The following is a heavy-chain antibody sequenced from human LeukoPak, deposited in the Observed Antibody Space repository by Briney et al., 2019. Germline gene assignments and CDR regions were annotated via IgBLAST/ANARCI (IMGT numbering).Heavy chain of an antibody. D-gene: IGHD4-23*01. CDR3: ASAYGGNGAGFDY. J-gene: IGHJ4*02. V-gene: IGHV3-33*08. CDR1: GFTFSSYG. CDR2: IWYDGSNK. Sequence: GGSLRLSCAASGFTFSSYGMHWVRQAPGKGLEWVAVIWYDGSNKYYADSVKGRFTISRDNSKSTLYLQMNSLRAEDTAVYYCASAYGGNGAGFDYWGQGTLVTVSS.